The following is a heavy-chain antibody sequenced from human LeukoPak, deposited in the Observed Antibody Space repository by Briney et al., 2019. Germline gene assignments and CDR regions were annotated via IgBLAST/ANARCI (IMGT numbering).Heavy chain of an antibody. V-gene: IGHV1-8*03. D-gene: IGHD2-2*01. CDR2: MNPKSGNT. CDR3: ARPYCSSTSCSRWLDP. CDR1: RYTFTAYD. J-gene: IGHJ5*02. Sequence: ASVKVSCKASRYTFTAYDINWVRQATGQGLEWMGWMNPKSGNTGYAQRFQGRVTFTMNISITTAYMEMNSLTSEDTAIYYCARPYCSSTSCSRWLDPWGQGTLVTVSS.